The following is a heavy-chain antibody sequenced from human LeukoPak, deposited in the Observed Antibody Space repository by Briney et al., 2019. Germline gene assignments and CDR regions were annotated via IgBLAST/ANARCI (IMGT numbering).Heavy chain of an antibody. CDR2: IYLGDSDT. J-gene: IGHJ4*02. CDR3: ARHSSYTSGWPLDY. CDR1: GDNFNRHW. D-gene: IGHD6-19*01. Sequence: GESLKISCKGSGDNFNRHWIGWVRQMSGKGLEWMGIIYLGDSDTRYSPSFQGQIIISADKSISTAYLQWSSRKASDTAIYYCARHSSYTSGWPLDYWGQGTLVTVSS. V-gene: IGHV5-51*01.